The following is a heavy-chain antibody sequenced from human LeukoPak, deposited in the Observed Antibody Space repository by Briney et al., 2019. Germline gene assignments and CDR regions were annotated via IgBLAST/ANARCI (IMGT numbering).Heavy chain of an antibody. CDR2: ISAYNGDT. CDR3: VRTYYYGSGSYEYFQH. Sequence: GASVKVSCKASGYTFTSYGISWVRQAPGQGLEWMGWISAYNGDTNYAQKLQGRVTMTTDTSTSTAYMELRSLRSDDTAVYYCVRTYYYGSGSYEYFQHWGQGTLVTVSS. J-gene: IGHJ1*01. V-gene: IGHV1-18*01. D-gene: IGHD3-10*01. CDR1: GYTFTSYG.